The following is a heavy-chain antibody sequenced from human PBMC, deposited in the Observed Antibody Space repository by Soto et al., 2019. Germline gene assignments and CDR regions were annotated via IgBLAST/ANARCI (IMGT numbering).Heavy chain of an antibody. J-gene: IGHJ6*02. CDR3: VKGRSKNCNTTTCGLWMDA. V-gene: IGHV3-64D*06. CDR2: IHTSGQAT. D-gene: IGHD1-26*01. CDR1: GFVFKSDS. Sequence: PGGSLIVSISVSGFVFKSDSMHWVLQPRGKGLEYVSSIHTSGQATFYAGAVGGIFTVSGCNSKHTPDLELNSLKHEDTAVYYCVKGRSKNCNTTTCGLWMDAWGQGTTVTVSS.